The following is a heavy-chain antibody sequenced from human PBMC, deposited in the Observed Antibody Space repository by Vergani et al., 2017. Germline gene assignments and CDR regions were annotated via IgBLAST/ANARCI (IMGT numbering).Heavy chain of an antibody. V-gene: IGHV4-59*01. D-gene: IGHD3-3*01. CDR3: ARVYAGYDFWSGYYNYWYFDL. CDR2: IYYSGST. J-gene: IGHJ2*01. CDR1: GGSISSYY. Sequence: QVQLQESGPGLVKPSETLSLTCTVSGGSISSYYWSWIRQPPGKGLEWIGYIYYSGSTNYNPSLKSRVTISVDTSKNQFSRKLSSVTAADTAVYYCARVYAGYDFWSGYYNYWYFDLWGRGTLVTVSS.